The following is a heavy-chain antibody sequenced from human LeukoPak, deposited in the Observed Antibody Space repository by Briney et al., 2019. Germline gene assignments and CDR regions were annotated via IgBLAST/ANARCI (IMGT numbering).Heavy chain of an antibody. CDR2: INRDGSEA. V-gene: IGHV3-7*01. CDR1: GFSTSW. J-gene: IGHJ4*02. D-gene: IGHD4-17*01. Sequence: GGSLRLSCAASGFSTSWMSWVRRAPGRGLEWVANINRDGSEAYYVDSVKGRFTISRVNAKNSLYLQMNSLRADDTAVYYCARDDGFRGVDFWGQGTLVSVSS. CDR3: ARDDGFRGVDF.